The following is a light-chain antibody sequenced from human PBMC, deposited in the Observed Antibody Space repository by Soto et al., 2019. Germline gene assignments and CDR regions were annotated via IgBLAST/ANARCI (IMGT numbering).Light chain of an antibody. J-gene: IGKJ5*01. CDR1: QSVSSS. CDR3: QQYGGSPIT. CDR2: GAS. Sequence: EIVLTQSPGTLSLSPGERVTLSCRASQSVSSSLAWYQQKPGQAPRLLMYGASNRATGFPARFSGGGSGTEFTLTITRLEPEDFALYYCQQYGGSPITFGLGTRLEIK. V-gene: IGKV3-20*01.